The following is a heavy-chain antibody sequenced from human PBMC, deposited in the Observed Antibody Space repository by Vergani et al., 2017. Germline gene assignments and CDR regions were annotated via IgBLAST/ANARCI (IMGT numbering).Heavy chain of an antibody. CDR1: GFTFSSYA. Sequence: EVQLLESGGGLVQPGGSLRLSCAASGFTFSSYAMSWVRQAPGKGLEWVSAISGSGGSTYYADSVKGRFTNSRDKSKNTLVQQMNGLRAEDTAVYYCAKDRQGYCSGGSCYSGLYYFDYWGQGTLVTVSS. V-gene: IGHV3-23*01. D-gene: IGHD2-15*01. CDR3: AKDRQGYCSGGSCYSGLYYFDY. CDR2: ISGSGGST. J-gene: IGHJ4*02.